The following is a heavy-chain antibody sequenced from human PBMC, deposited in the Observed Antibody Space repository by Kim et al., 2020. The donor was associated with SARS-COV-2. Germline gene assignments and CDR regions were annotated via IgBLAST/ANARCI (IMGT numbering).Heavy chain of an antibody. CDR3: TRSADPGIAAAGDY. V-gene: IGHV3-20*04. CDR1: GFTFDDYG. Sequence: GGSLRLSCAASGFTFDDYGITWVRQAPGKGLEWVSGINWIGGNTVYADSVKGRFTISRDNAKNSLYLQMNSLRADDTALYYCTRSADPGIAAAGDYWGQG. D-gene: IGHD6-13*01. CDR2: INWIGGNT. J-gene: IGHJ4*02.